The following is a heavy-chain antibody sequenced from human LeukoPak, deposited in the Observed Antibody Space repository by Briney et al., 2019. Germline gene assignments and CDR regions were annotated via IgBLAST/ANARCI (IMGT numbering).Heavy chain of an antibody. CDR3: AMNYYDSSGYYEFDY. CDR2: IGTAGDT. V-gene: IGHV3-13*01. J-gene: IGHJ4*02. D-gene: IGHD3-22*01. CDR1: GFTFSSYD. Sequence: GGSLRLSCAASGFTFSSYDMHWVRQATGKGLEWVSAIGTAGDTYYPGSVKGRFTISRENAKNSLYLQMNSLRAEDTAVYYCAMNYYDSSGYYEFDYWGQGTLVTVSS.